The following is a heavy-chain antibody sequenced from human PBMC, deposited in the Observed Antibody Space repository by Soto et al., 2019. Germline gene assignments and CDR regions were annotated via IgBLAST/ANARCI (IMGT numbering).Heavy chain of an antibody. V-gene: IGHV1-18*01. CDR2: INTYNGNT. CDR1: GYTFTSYG. J-gene: IGHJ4*02. Sequence: QVQLVQSGAEVKKPGASVKVSCKASGYTFTSYGISWVRQAPGQGLEWMGWINTYNGNTNHARKFQGRVTLTIDTSTSTAYMEVRSLRSDDTAVYYCARDPSYYDRSGYPFEYWGQGTLVTVSS. CDR3: ARDPSYYDRSGYPFEY. D-gene: IGHD3-22*01.